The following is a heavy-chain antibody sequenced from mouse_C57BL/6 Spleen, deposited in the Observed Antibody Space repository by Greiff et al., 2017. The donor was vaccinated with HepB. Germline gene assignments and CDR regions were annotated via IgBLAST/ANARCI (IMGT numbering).Heavy chain of an antibody. V-gene: IGHV5-17*01. CDR1: GFTFSDYG. J-gene: IGHJ3*01. D-gene: IGHD2-3*01. Sequence: EVQRVESGGGLVKPGGSLKLSCAASGFTFSDYGMHWVRQAPEKGLEWVAYISSGSSTIYYADIVKGRFTISRDNAKNTLFLQMTSLRSEDTAMYYCARMRDGYYAWFAYWGQGTLVTVSA. CDR2: ISSGSSTI. CDR3: ARMRDGYYAWFAY.